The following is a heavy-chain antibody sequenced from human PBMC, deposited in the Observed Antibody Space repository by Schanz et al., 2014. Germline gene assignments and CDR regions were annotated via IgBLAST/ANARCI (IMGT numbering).Heavy chain of an antibody. CDR1: GGSFRGYH. CDR3: ARGRVVPAAPEFDY. D-gene: IGHD2-2*01. Sequence: QVQVQQWGAGLLKPPETLSLTCGVYGGSFRGYHWSWIRQPPGKGLEWIGYIYYSGSTTYNPSLKSRVTISVDTSKKQFSLNLSSVTAADTAVYYCARGRVVPAAPEFDYWGQGILVTVSS. CDR2: IYYSGST. J-gene: IGHJ4*02. V-gene: IGHV4-34*11.